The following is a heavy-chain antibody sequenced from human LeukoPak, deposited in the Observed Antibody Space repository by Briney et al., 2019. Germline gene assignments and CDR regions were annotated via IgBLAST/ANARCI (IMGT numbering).Heavy chain of an antibody. CDR2: IGKSGGST. J-gene: IGHJ4*02. CDR3: ARGVGEYTNGHFDF. Sequence: PGGSLRLSCAASGFTFSTYAMTWVRQAPGKGLEWVSSIGKSGGSTYDTDSVRGRFTISRDNSKNTLYLQMNRLRAEDTALYYCARGVGEYTNGHFDFWGQGTLVTVSS. CDR1: GFTFSTYA. D-gene: IGHD2-8*01. V-gene: IGHV3-23*01.